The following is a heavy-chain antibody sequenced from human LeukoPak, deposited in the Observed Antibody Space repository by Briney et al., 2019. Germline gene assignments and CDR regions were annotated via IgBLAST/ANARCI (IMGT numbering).Heavy chain of an antibody. CDR1: GFTFSSYA. V-gene: IGHV3-30-3*01. J-gene: IGHJ3*02. CDR2: ISYDGSNK. Sequence: GGSLRLSCAASGFTFSSYAIHWVRQAPGKGLEWVAVISYDGSNKYYADSVKGRFTISRDNSKNTLYLQMSSLRAEDTAVYYCITDPGAWAPIWGQGTMVTVSS. CDR3: ITDPGAWAPI. D-gene: IGHD1-26*01.